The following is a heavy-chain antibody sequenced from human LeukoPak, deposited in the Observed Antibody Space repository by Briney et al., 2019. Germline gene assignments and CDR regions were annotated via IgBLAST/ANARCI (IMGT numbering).Heavy chain of an antibody. J-gene: IGHJ5*02. V-gene: IGHV4-59*01. CDR3: ARDQRLAAGNWFDP. Sequence: SETLSLTCTVSGGSISSYYWSWIRQPPGKGLEWIGYIYYSGSTNYNPSLKSRVTISVDTSKNQFSLKLSSVTAADTAVYYCARDQRLAAGNWFDPWGQGTLVTVSS. D-gene: IGHD6-13*01. CDR1: GGSISSYY. CDR2: IYYSGST.